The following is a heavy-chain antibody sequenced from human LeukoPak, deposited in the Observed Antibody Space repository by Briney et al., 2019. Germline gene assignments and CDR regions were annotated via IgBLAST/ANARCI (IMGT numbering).Heavy chain of an antibody. V-gene: IGHV1-18*01. CDR2: ISAYNGNT. Sequence: GASVKVSCKASGYTFTSYGISWVRQAPGQGLEWMGWISAYNGNTNYAQKLQGRVTMTTDTSTSTAYMELRSLRSDDTAVYYYARDVVPAAIELDAFDIWGQGTMVTVSS. D-gene: IGHD2-2*02. CDR3: ARDVVPAAIELDAFDI. J-gene: IGHJ3*02. CDR1: GYTFTSYG.